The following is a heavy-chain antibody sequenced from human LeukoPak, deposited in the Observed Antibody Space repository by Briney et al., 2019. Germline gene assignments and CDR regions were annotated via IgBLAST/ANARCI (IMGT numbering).Heavy chain of an antibody. CDR2: ISDDGSYT. V-gene: IGHV3-74*01. CDR3: ASFGISWRSSY. J-gene: IGHJ4*02. Sequence: GGSLRLSCAASGFSFSSHWVHWVRQAPGKGLVWVSRISDDGSYTSNVDSVKGRFTISRDNVNNMLYLHMNSLRAEDTAAYYCASFGISWRSSYWGQGTLVTVSS. D-gene: IGHD2-21*01. CDR1: GFSFSSHW.